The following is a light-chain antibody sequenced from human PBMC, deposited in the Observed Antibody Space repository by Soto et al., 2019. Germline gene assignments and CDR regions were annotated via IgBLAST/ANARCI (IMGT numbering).Light chain of an antibody. CDR2: GAS. Sequence: EVVLTQSPGTLSLSPGVRATLSCRASQSFSRRLAWYQQRPGQSPRLLISGASMRASGVPVRFIGSGSGTDFTLTITRLEPEDFAVYYCQQYGGSPITFGLGTRLEI. J-gene: IGKJ5*01. CDR3: QQYGGSPIT. CDR1: QSFSRR. V-gene: IGKV3-20*01.